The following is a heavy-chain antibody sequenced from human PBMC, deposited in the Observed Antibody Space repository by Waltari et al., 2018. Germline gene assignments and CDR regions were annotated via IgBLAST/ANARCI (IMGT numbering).Heavy chain of an antibody. J-gene: IGHJ1*01. CDR2: ISSSGSTI. CDR1: GFTFSSYE. CDR3: ARFKVIASFEYFQH. D-gene: IGHD2-21*01. V-gene: IGHV3-48*03. Sequence: EVQLVESGGGLVQPGGSLRLSCAASGFTFSSYEMNWVRQAPGKGLEWVSYISSSGSTIYYADSVKGRFTISRDNAKNSLYLQMNSLRAEDTAVYYCARFKVIASFEYFQHWGQGTLVTVSS.